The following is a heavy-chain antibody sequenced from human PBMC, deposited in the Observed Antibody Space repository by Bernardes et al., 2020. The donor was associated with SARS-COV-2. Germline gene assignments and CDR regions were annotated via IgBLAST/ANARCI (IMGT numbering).Heavy chain of an antibody. CDR1: GFSFSSFG. Sequence: GGSLRLSCAASGFSFSSFGMHWVRQAPGKGLEWVAVIAYDGSRKYYADSVKGLFTISRDNSKKTLFLEMDSLRPEDTALYYCAKTPPSSVTTEPYFFDSWGQGTLVTVSS. D-gene: IGHD4-17*01. CDR3: AKTPPSSVTTEPYFFDS. CDR2: IAYDGSRK. V-gene: IGHV3-30*18. J-gene: IGHJ4*02.